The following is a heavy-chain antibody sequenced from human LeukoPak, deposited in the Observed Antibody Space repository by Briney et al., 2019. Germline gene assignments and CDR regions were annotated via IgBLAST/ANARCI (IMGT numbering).Heavy chain of an antibody. CDR2: IYYSGST. CDR1: GGSISSYY. V-gene: IGHV4-59*01. J-gene: IGHJ3*02. Sequence: SQTLSLTCTVSGGSISSYYWSWIRQPPGKGLEWIGYIYYSGSTNYNPSLKSRVTISVDTSKNQFSLKLSSVTAADTAVYYCARDSAHWLYDAFDIWGQGTMVTVSS. CDR3: ARDSAHWLYDAFDI. D-gene: IGHD6-19*01.